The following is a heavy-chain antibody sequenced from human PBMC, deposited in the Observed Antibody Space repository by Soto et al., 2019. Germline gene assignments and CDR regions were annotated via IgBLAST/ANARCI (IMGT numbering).Heavy chain of an antibody. CDR2: IKKKTHGGTT. V-gene: IGHV3-15*01. D-gene: IGHD6-19*01. Sequence: PGGSLRLSCAPSGFTLSYAWISWVRQAPGKRKEWVGLIKKKTHGGTTEYAATVKGRFTTSRDDSKNTLYLQMSSLKSADTAVYYCRTQWLDWGQGTLVTVSS. CDR3: RTQWLD. CDR1: GFTLSYAW. J-gene: IGHJ4*02.